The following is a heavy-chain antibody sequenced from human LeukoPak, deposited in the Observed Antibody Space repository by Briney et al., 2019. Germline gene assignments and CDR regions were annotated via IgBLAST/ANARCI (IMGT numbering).Heavy chain of an antibody. CDR1: GFTFSSYA. J-gene: IGHJ4*02. CDR3: ASGPPFLKYFEY. D-gene: IGHD3-3*01. Sequence: GGSLRLSCAASGFTFSSYAMSWVRQAPGKGLEWVSGISGSGGGTYYADSVKGRFTISRDDSNNALYLQMHSLRAEDTALYYCASGPPFLKYFEYWGQGTLVTVSS. CDR2: ISGSGGGT. V-gene: IGHV3-23*01.